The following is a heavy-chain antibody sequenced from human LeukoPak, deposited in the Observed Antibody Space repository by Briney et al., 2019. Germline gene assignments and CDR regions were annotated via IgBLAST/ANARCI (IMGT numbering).Heavy chain of an antibody. CDR2: INHSGST. D-gene: IGHD2-2*01. J-gene: IGHJ5*02. Sequence: SETLSLTCAVYGGSLSGYYWSWIRQPPGKGLEWIGEINHSGSTNYNPSLKSRVTISVDTSKNQFSLKLSSVTAADTAVYYCARGSAAIHDWFDPWGQGTLVTVSS. CDR3: ARGSAAIHDWFDP. V-gene: IGHV4-34*01. CDR1: GGSLSGYY.